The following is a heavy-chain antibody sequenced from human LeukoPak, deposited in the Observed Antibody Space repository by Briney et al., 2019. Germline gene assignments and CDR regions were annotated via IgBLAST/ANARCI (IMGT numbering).Heavy chain of an antibody. CDR1: GGSFSGYY. D-gene: IGHD3-10*01. Sequence: SQTLSLTCAVYGGSFSGYYWSWIRQPPGKGLEWIGYIYYSGSTYYNPSLKSRVTISVDTSKNQFSLKLSSVTAADTAVYYCARVGTRDYVDYWGQGTLVTVSS. CDR3: ARVGTRDYVDY. V-gene: IGHV4-30-4*08. CDR2: IYYSGST. J-gene: IGHJ4*02.